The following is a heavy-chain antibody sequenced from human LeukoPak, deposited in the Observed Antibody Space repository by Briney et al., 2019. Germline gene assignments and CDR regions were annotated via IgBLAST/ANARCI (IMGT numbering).Heavy chain of an antibody. CDR3: ATYYYDSSGYYSAQGEDY. D-gene: IGHD3-22*01. Sequence: ASVKVSCKASGYTFTGYYMHWVRQAPGQGLEWMGRINPNSGGTNYAQKFQGRVTMTRDTSISTAYMELSRLRFDDTAVYYCATYYYDSSGYYSAQGEDYWGQGTLVTVSS. J-gene: IGHJ4*02. V-gene: IGHV1-2*06. CDR2: INPNSGGT. CDR1: GYTFTGYY.